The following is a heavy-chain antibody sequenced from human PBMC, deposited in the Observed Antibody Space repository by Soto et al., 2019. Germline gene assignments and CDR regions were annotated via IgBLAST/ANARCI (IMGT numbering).Heavy chain of an antibody. J-gene: IGHJ4*02. D-gene: IGHD6-25*01. V-gene: IGHV3-30*18. CDR3: AKGAQAAAVLDH. CDR2: ISFDGKNR. CDR1: GFTVSLYG. Sequence: QVQLLESGGGVVQPGRSLKLSCTTSGFTVSLYGMHWVRQAPGKGLEWLAVISFDGKNRYYADSVKGRFTISRDNSKTTLFLQMSNLRADDTAVYFCAKGAQAAAVLDHWGQGALVTVAS.